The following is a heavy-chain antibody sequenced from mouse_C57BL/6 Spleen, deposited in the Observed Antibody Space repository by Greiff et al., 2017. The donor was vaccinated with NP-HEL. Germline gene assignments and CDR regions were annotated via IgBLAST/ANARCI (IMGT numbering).Heavy chain of an antibody. CDR2: INPSTGGT. Sequence: EVQLQQSGPELVKPGASVKISCKASGYSFTGYYMNWVKQSPEKSLEWIGVINPSTGGTTRNHGCTAKATLTVDKSSSTAYMQLKSLTTEDSAVYYCARGGGTADYWGQGTTLTVSS. CDR1: GYSFTGYY. D-gene: IGHD4-1*01. CDR3: ARGGGTADY. V-gene: IGHV1-42*01. J-gene: IGHJ2*01.